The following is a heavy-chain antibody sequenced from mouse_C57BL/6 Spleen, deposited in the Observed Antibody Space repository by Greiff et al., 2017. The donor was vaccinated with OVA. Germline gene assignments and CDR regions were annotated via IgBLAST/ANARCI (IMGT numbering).Heavy chain of an antibody. CDR1: GYTFTSYW. V-gene: IGHV1-55*01. CDR3: ARGDDYDYAMDY. D-gene: IGHD2-4*01. CDR2: INPSNGGT. Sequence: VQLQQPGAELVKPGASVKMSCKASGYTFTSYWITWVKQRPGQGLEWIGDINPSNGGTNYNEKFKSKATLTVDKSSSTAYMQLSSLTSEDSAVYYCARGDDYDYAMDYWGQGTSVTVSS. J-gene: IGHJ4*01.